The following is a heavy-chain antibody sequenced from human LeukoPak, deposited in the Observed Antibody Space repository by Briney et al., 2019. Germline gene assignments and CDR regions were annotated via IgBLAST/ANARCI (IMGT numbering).Heavy chain of an antibody. CDR3: ARLGYSGYDLDY. CDR1: GGTFSSYA. CDR2: IIPIFGTA. V-gene: IGHV1-69*05. D-gene: IGHD5-12*01. J-gene: IGHJ4*02. Sequence: SVKVSCKASGGTFSSYAISWVRQAPGQGLEWMGGIIPIFGTANYAQKFQGRVTIATDESTSTAYMELSSLRSEDTAVYYCARLGYSGYDLDYWGQGTLVTVSS.